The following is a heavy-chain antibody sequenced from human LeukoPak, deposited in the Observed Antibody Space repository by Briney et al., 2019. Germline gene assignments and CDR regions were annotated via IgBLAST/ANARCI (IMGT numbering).Heavy chain of an antibody. D-gene: IGHD3-16*02. CDR3: ARGPNWNYPPFVWGSYRQYDAFDI. Sequence: SETLSLTCTVSGGSISSSSYYWSWIRQPPGKGLEWIGEINHSGSTNYNPSLKSRVTISVDKSKNQFSLKLGSVTAADTAVYYCARGPNWNYPPFVWGSYRQYDAFDIWGQGTMVTVSS. V-gene: IGHV4-39*07. CDR2: INHSGST. J-gene: IGHJ3*02. CDR1: GGSISSSSYY.